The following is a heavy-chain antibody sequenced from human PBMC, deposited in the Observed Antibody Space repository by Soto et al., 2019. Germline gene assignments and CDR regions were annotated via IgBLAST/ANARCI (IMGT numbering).Heavy chain of an antibody. D-gene: IGHD6-19*01. V-gene: IGHV4-4*07. CDR2: IYTSASI. J-gene: IGHJ6*02. Sequence: SETLSLTCSVSGADITTYSWTWIRQPAGKGLEWIGRIYTSASINYTPALKGRVTLSVDTSTNQVSLRLASVTAADTAIYYCARDREAGYNFYYGMDVWGQGTTVTVSS. CDR1: GADITTYS. CDR3: ARDREAGYNFYYGMDV.